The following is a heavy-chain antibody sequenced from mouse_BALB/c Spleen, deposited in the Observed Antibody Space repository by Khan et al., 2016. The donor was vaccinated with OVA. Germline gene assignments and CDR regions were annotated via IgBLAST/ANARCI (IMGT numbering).Heavy chain of an antibody. Sequence: QVQLQQSGAEMVRPGTSVKVSCKASGYAFTDYLIEWLKQRPGQGLEWIGMINPGSGDIIYNEKFKDKATLTKDKSSSTAYMRLTSLTSADSAVYFCSKSGYGFGAYWGPGTLVTVSA. CDR2: INPGSGDI. D-gene: IGHD3-2*02. CDR1: GYAFTDYL. J-gene: IGHJ3*01. CDR3: SKSGYGFGAY. V-gene: IGHV1-54*03.